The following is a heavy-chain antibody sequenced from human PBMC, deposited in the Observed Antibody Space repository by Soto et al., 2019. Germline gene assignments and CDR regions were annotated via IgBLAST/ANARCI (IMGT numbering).Heavy chain of an antibody. CDR2: IYYSGST. Sequence: QVQLQESGPGLVKPSQTLSLTCTVSGGSISSGGYYWSWIRQHPGKGLEWIGYIYYSGSTYYNPSLKSRVTISVDTSKNQFSLKLSSVTAADTAVYYCARSFYDILTGYYTDYYYGMDVWGQGTTVTVSS. D-gene: IGHD3-9*01. J-gene: IGHJ6*02. V-gene: IGHV4-31*03. CDR3: ARSFYDILTGYYTDYYYGMDV. CDR1: GGSISSGGYY.